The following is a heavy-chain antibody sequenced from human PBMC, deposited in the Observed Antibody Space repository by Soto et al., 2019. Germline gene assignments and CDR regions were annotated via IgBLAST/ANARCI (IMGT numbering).Heavy chain of an antibody. CDR1: GGTFSSYA. J-gene: IGHJ5*02. CDR3: ARASHPTTGVWGSYPAPPFDP. D-gene: IGHD3-16*02. CDR2: IIPIFGTA. Sequence: GASVKVSCKASGGTFSSYAISWVRQAPGQGLEWMGGIIPIFGTANYAQKFQGRVTITADESTSTAYMELSSLRSEDTAVYYCARASHPTTGVWGSYPAPPFDPWGQGTLVTVSS. V-gene: IGHV1-69*13.